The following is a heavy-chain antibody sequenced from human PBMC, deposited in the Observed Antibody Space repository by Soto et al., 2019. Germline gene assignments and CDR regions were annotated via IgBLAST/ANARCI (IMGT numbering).Heavy chain of an antibody. Sequence: SVKVSCKASGGTFSSYAISWVRQAPGQGLEWMGGIIPIFGTANYAQKFQGRVTITADESTSTAYMELSSLRSEDTAVYYCARDEARTYYGSGLGGMDVWGQGTTVTVYS. CDR2: IIPIFGTA. V-gene: IGHV1-69*13. CDR3: ARDEARTYYGSGLGGMDV. J-gene: IGHJ6*02. D-gene: IGHD3-10*01. CDR1: GGTFSSYA.